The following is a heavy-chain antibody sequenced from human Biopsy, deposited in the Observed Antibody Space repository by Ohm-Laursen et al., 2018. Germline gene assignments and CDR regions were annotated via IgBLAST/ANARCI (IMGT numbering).Heavy chain of an antibody. CDR2: IWYDGTNE. Sequence: SLRLSCAASGFNFSAYGMHWVRQAPGKGLEWISLIWYDGTNEDYADSVKGRFTISRDNSKNTLYLQINTLTLEDTAFYYCARGLSSGWYGYFDVWGRGTLVTVSP. J-gene: IGHJ2*01. D-gene: IGHD6-19*01. V-gene: IGHV3-33*01. CDR3: ARGLSSGWYGYFDV. CDR1: GFNFSAYG.